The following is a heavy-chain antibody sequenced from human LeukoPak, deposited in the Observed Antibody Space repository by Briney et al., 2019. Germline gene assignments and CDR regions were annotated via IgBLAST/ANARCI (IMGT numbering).Heavy chain of an antibody. V-gene: IGHV1-2*02. D-gene: IGHD6-13*01. CDR1: GYTFTGYY. J-gene: IGHJ4*02. CDR3: ARFGIAAAGTFDY. Sequence: AASVKVSCKASGYTFTGYYMHWVRQAPGQGFEWMGWINPNSGGTNYAQKFQGRVTMTRDTSISTAYMELSRLRSDDTAVYYCARFGIAAAGTFDYWGQGTLVTVSS. CDR2: INPNSGGT.